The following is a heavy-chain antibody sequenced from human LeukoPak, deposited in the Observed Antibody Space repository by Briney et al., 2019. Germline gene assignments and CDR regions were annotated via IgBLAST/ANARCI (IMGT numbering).Heavy chain of an antibody. CDR1: GYTFTGYY. D-gene: IGHD6-13*01. V-gene: IGHV1-18*04. Sequence: ASVKVSCKASGYTFTGYYMHWVRQAPGQGLEWMGWISAYNGNTNYAQKLQGRVTMTTDTSTSTAYMELRSLRSDDTAVYYCARIEQQQLIDYWGQGTLVTVSS. CDR3: ARIEQQQLIDY. CDR2: ISAYNGNT. J-gene: IGHJ4*02.